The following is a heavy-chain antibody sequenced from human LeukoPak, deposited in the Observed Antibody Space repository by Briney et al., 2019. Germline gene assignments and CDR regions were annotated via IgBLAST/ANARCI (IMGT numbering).Heavy chain of an antibody. Sequence: GASVKVSCKASGYTFTGYYMHWVRQAPGQGLELMGRINPNSGGTNYAQKFQGRVTMTRDTSISTPYMELSRLRSDDTAVYYCARDDYDSSGYSIGYYYYHMDVWGKGTTVTVSS. J-gene: IGHJ6*03. CDR2: INPNSGGT. V-gene: IGHV1-2*06. CDR1: GYTFTGYY. CDR3: ARDDYDSSGYSIGYYYYHMDV. D-gene: IGHD3-22*01.